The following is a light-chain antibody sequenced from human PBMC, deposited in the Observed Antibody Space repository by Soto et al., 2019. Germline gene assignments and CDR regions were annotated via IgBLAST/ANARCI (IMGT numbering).Light chain of an antibody. CDR2: GAS. V-gene: IGKV3-20*01. Sequence: EIVLTQSPGTLSLSPGDRATLSCRASQSVSTNYLAWYQQKLGQGPRLLIYGASSRATGIPDRFSGNGSVTDFTLTISRLEPEDLAVYYCHQYGSTPFTFGPGTKVDIK. CDR1: QSVSTNY. J-gene: IGKJ3*01. CDR3: HQYGSTPFT.